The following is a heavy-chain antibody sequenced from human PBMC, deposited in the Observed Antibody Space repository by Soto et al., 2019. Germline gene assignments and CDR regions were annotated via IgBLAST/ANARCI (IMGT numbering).Heavy chain of an antibody. D-gene: IGHD6-6*01. V-gene: IGHV6-1*01. CDR2: TYYRSKWYN. CDR1: GDSVSSNSAA. Sequence: SQTLSLTCAISGDSVSSNSAAWNCIRQSPSRGLEWLGRTYYRSKWYNDYAVSVKSRITINPDTSKNQFSLQLNSVTPEDTAVYYCARVEYSSSSGAAAGNYDNYYYGMDVWGQGTTVTVSS. CDR3: ARVEYSSSSGAAAGNYDNYYYGMDV. J-gene: IGHJ6*02.